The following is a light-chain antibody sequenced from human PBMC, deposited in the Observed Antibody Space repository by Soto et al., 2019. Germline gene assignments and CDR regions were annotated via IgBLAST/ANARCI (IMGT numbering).Light chain of an antibody. CDR1: QSVSSK. Sequence: EIVLTQSPGTLSLSPGERATLSCRASQSVSSKLAWYRQRPGQAPRLVIYDTSTRATGVPARFSGSGSGTEFTLTISSLQSEDFGVYYCQQYGSSATFGQGTRLEIK. CDR2: DTS. V-gene: IGKV3-15*01. CDR3: QQYGSSAT. J-gene: IGKJ5*01.